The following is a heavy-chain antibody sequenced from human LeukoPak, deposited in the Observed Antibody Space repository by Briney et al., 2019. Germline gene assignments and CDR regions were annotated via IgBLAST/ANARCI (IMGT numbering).Heavy chain of an antibody. CDR1: GGSFSGYC. D-gene: IGHD3-10*01. V-gene: IGHV4-34*01. Sequence: SETLSLTCAVYGGSFSGYCWSWIRQPPGKGLEWIGEINHSGSTNYNPSLKSRVTISVDTSKNQFSLKLSSVTAADTAVYYCARHTYGSGSLGYWGQGTLVTVSS. J-gene: IGHJ4*02. CDR3: ARHTYGSGSLGY. CDR2: INHSGST.